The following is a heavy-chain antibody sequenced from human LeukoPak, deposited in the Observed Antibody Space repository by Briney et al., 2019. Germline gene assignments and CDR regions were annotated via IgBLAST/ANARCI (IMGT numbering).Heavy chain of an antibody. J-gene: IGHJ3*02. CDR3: ARLGVRDSWGAFDI. V-gene: IGHV4-34*01. CDR2: INHSGST. CDR1: GGSLSGYY. Sequence: SETLSLTCAVYGGSLSGYYWSWIRQPPGKGLEWIGEINHSGSTNYNPSLKSRVTISVDTSKNQFSLKLSSVTAADTAVYYCARLGVRDSWGAFDIWGQGTMVTVSS. D-gene: IGHD3-10*01.